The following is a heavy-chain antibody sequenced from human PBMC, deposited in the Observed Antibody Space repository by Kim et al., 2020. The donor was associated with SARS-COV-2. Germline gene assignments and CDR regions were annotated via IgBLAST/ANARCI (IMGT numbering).Heavy chain of an antibody. Sequence: ASVKVSCKASGYTFTSYGISWVRQAPGQGLEWMGWISAYNGNTNYAQKLQGRVTMTTDTSTSTAYMELRSLRSDDTAVYYCARANTEPDNPTYYYDILTGYYKGNWFDPWGQGTLVTVSS. V-gene: IGHV1-18*04. CDR3: ARANTEPDNPTYYYDILTGYYKGNWFDP. D-gene: IGHD3-9*01. CDR2: ISAYNGNT. CDR1: GYTFTSYG. J-gene: IGHJ5*02.